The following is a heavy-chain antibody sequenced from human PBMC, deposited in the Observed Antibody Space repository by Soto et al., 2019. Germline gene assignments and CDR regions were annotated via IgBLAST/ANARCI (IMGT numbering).Heavy chain of an antibody. CDR2: VSNTATT. D-gene: IGHD3-9*01. CDR1: GASVINHY. J-gene: IGHJ5*02. CDR3: GRGPGWAGYYPNWFDP. Sequence: PSETLSLTCTVSGASVINHYWAWIRQSPGRGLEPIGYVSNTATTTYNPSLKTRVTISVDTSKNQFYLKLSSVTAADTAVYYCGRGPGWAGYYPNWFDPWGQGTLVTVSS. V-gene: IGHV4-59*02.